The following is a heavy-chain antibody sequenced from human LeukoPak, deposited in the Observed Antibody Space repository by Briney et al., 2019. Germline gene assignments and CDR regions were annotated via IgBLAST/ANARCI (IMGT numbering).Heavy chain of an antibody. CDR1: GDSISSIIHY. D-gene: IGHD5-18*01. J-gene: IGHJ4*02. Sequence: PSETLSLTCTVSGDSISSIIHYWDWIRQPPGKGLEWIGTIYYSGSTSYNPSLKSRVTISVDTSKNQFSLKLSSVTAADTAVYYCARGPVGRIQLWQTPFDYWGQGTLVTVSS. CDR3: ARGPVGRIQLWQTPFDY. CDR2: IYYSGST. V-gene: IGHV4-39*01.